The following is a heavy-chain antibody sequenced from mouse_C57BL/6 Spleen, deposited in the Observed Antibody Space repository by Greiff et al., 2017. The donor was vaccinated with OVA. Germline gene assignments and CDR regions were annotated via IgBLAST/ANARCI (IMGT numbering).Heavy chain of an antibody. J-gene: IGHJ1*03. CDR2: IDPNSGGT. CDR3: ASSYYYGSSYVDWYFDV. D-gene: IGHD1-1*01. CDR1: GYTFTSYW. Sequence: QVQLKQSGAELVKPGASVKLSCKASGYTFTSYWMHWVKQRPGRGLEWIGRIDPNSGGTKYNEKFKSKATLTVDKPSSTAYMQLSSLTSEDSAVYYCASSYYYGSSYVDWYFDVWGTGTTVTVSS. V-gene: IGHV1-72*01.